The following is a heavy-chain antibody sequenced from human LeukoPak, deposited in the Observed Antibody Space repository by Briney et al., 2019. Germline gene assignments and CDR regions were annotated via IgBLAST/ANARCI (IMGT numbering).Heavy chain of an antibody. CDR2: IYANNGDT. CDR1: GYTLRGNY. CDR3: ARDTSSVPLYFFDY. Sequence: AAVKVSCKASGYTLRGNYIHWLRPAPGQRREWMGWIYANNGDTKSAQKFQCRVTMSSDTSISTAYMDLSSLSPDVAAVYYCARDTSSVPLYFFDYWGQGTLVTVSS. V-gene: IGHV1-2*02. D-gene: IGHD2-2*01. J-gene: IGHJ4*02.